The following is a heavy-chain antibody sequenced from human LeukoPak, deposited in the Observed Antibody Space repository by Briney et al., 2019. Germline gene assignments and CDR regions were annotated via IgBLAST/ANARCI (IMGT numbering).Heavy chain of an antibody. CDR1: GCSFSTYS. CDR2: IYTSGST. D-gene: IGHD1-26*01. Sequence: PSETLSLTCTVSGCSFSTYSWIWIRQPAGKGLEWIGRIYTSGSTNYNPSLQSRVTISADKSKNQFSLKLSPVTAADTAVYYCARVASGDYSPFDYWGQGTLVTVSS. J-gene: IGHJ4*02. V-gene: IGHV4-4*07. CDR3: ARVASGDYSPFDY.